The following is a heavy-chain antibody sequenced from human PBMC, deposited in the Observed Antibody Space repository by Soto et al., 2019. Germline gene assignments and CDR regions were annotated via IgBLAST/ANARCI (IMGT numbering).Heavy chain of an antibody. V-gene: IGHV1-2*04. CDR1: GYTFTGYY. CDR2: INPNSGGT. Sequence: GASVKVSCKASGYTFTGYYMHWVRQAPGQGLEWMGWINPNSGGTNYAQKFQGWVTMTRDTSISTAYMELSRLRSDDTAVYYCARGITGTQPYYHYYMDVWGKGTTVTVSS. CDR3: ARGITGTQPYYHYYMDV. J-gene: IGHJ6*03. D-gene: IGHD1-20*01.